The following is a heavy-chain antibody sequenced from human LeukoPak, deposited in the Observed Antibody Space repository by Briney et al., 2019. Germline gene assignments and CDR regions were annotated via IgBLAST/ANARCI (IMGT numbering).Heavy chain of an antibody. Sequence: SETLSLTCTVSGGSISSYYWSWIRQPPGKGLEWIGFIYYSGSTNYNPSLKSRVTISVDTSKNQFSLKLSSVTAADTAVYYCARRNYDFWSGPGTAFDIWGQGTMVTVSS. D-gene: IGHD3-3*01. V-gene: IGHV4-59*08. J-gene: IGHJ3*02. CDR3: ARRNYDFWSGPGTAFDI. CDR2: IYYSGST. CDR1: GGSISSYY.